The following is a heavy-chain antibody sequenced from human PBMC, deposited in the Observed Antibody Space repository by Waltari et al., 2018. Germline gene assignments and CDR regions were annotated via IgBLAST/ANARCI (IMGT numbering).Heavy chain of an antibody. CDR1: GGSISSGDYY. J-gene: IGHJ4*02. CDR3: ARGGGPLPFDY. CDR2: IYYSWST. Sequence: QVQLQESGPGLVKPSQTLSLTCTVSGGSISSGDYYWSWIRQPPGKGLEWIGYIYYSWSTSYNPSLKSRVTRSVEPSKNQFSLKLSSVTAADTAVYYCARGGGPLPFDYWGQGTLVTVSS. V-gene: IGHV4-30-4*08. D-gene: IGHD1-26*01.